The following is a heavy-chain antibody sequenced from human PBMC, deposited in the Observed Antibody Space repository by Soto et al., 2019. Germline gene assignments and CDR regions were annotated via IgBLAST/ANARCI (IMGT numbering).Heavy chain of an antibody. D-gene: IGHD3-22*01. CDR3: ARDPCRYYDSSGYYRPDWYFDL. V-gene: IGHV3-23*01. CDR2: IFAGSGNK. J-gene: IGHJ2*01. Sequence: PGVSLRLSCSASGFTFSSYTMGWVRLTPGKGLEWLSSIFAGSGNKYYADSVKGRFTISRDNSKNTLYLQMNSLRAEDTAVYYCARDPCRYYDSSGYYRPDWYFDLWGRGTLVNVSS. CDR1: GFTFSSYT.